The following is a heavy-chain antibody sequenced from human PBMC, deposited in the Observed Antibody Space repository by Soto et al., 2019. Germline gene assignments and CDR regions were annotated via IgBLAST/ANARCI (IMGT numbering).Heavy chain of an antibody. V-gene: IGHV4-34*01. CDR2: INHSGST. Sequence: LSLTCAVYGGSFSGYYWSWIRQPPGKGLEWIGEINHSGSTNYNPSLKSRVTISVDTPKNQFSLKLSSVTAADTAVYYCARGVTMVRGVPPRFDPWGQGTLVTV. J-gene: IGHJ5*02. CDR1: GGSFSGYY. CDR3: ARGVTMVRGVPPRFDP. D-gene: IGHD3-10*01.